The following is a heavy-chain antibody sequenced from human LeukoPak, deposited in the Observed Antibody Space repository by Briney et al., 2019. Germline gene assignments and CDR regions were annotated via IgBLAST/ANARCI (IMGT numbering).Heavy chain of an antibody. D-gene: IGHD2/OR15-2a*01. CDR1: GGSISSYY. V-gene: IGHV4-59*08. CDR3: ARRAFSRSRSVYFDY. CDR2: IYYSGST. J-gene: IGHJ4*02. Sequence: NASETLSLTCTVSGGSISSYYWSWIRQPPGKGLEWIGYIYYSGSTNYNPSLKSRVTISVDTSKNQFSLKLSSVTAADTAVYYCARRAFSRSRSVYFDYWGQGTLVTVSS.